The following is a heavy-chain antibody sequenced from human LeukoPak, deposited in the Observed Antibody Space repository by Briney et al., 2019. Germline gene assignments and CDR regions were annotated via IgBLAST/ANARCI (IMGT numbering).Heavy chain of an antibody. V-gene: IGHV3-30*04. Sequence: PGGSLRLSCAASGFTFSSYAMHWVRQAPGKGLEWVAVISYDGSNKYYADSVKGRFTISRDNSKNTLYLQMNSLRAEDTAVYYCAKSGYSYGFIFYFDYWGQGTLVTVSS. CDR3: AKSGYSYGFIFYFDY. D-gene: IGHD5-18*01. CDR2: ISYDGSNK. CDR1: GFTFSSYA. J-gene: IGHJ4*02.